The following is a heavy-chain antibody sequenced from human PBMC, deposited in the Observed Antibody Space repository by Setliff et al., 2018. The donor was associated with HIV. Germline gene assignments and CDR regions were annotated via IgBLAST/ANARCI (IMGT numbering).Heavy chain of an antibody. J-gene: IGHJ4*02. CDR2: IYASGRA. Sequence: SETLSLTCTVSGDFMFRPNYYLSWIRQPAGRGLEWLGHIYASGRANLHPFFRSRVTISDDTSKNQFSLTLASVTVADTAVYYCARDRFGVPGDSWGQGMPVTVS. CDR3: ARDRFGVPGDS. CDR1: GDFMFRPNYY. D-gene: IGHD3-16*01. V-gene: IGHV4-61*09.